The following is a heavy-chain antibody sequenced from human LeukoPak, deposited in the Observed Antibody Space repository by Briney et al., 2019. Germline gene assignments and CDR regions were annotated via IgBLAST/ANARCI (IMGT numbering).Heavy chain of an antibody. Sequence: PGGSLRLSCAASGFTFSSYSMNWVRQAPGKGLEWVSSISSSSSYIYYADSVKGRFTISRDNAKNTLYLQMNSLRAEDTAVYYCARVNDFGDYFDYWGQGTLVTVSS. CDR1: GFTFSSYS. CDR3: ARVNDFGDYFDY. CDR2: ISSSSSYI. J-gene: IGHJ4*02. D-gene: IGHD3-3*01. V-gene: IGHV3-21*01.